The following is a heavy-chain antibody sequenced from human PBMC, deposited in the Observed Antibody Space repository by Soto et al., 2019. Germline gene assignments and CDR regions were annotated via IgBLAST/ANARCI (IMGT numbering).Heavy chain of an antibody. CDR2: IRSKANSYAT. Sequence: GGPLRLSCAASGFTFSGSAMHWVRQASGKGLEWVGRIRSKANSYATAYAASVKGRFTISRDDSKNTAYLQMNSLKTEDTAVYYCTEHDFWSGAFDIWGQGTMVTVSS. CDR3: TEHDFWSGAFDI. CDR1: GFTFSGSA. D-gene: IGHD3-3*01. J-gene: IGHJ3*02. V-gene: IGHV3-73*01.